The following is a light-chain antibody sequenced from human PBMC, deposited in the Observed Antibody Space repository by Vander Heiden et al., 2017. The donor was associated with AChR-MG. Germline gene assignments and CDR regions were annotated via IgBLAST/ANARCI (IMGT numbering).Light chain of an antibody. CDR1: QTLLYNSNNKNY. CDR3: QQYYSTLLT. CDR2: WAS. J-gene: IGKJ3*01. V-gene: IGKV4-1*01. Sequence: DIVMTQSPDSLAASLGERATINCKSSQTLLYNSNNKNYVSWYQQKPGQPPKLLISWASTRESGVPDRFSGSGSGTDFTLTISSLQAEDVAVYYCQQYYSTLLTFGPGTKVDIK.